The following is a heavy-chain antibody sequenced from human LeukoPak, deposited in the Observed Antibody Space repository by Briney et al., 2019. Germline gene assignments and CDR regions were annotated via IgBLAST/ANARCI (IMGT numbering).Heavy chain of an antibody. CDR3: ARVTGYMTEDYFDY. Sequence: SETLSLTCTVSGGSISSYYWSWIRQPPGKGLEWIGYIYYSGSTNYNPSLKSRVTISVDTYKNQFSLKLSSVTAADTAVYYCARVTGYMTEDYFDYWGQGTLITVSS. J-gene: IGHJ4*02. D-gene: IGHD6-13*01. CDR1: GGSISSYY. CDR2: IYYSGST. V-gene: IGHV4-59*01.